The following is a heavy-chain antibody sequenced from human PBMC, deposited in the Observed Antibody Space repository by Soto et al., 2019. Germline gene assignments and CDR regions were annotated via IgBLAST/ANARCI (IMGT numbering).Heavy chain of an antibody. Sequence: SETLSLTCTVSGGSVSSGSYYWSWIRQPPGKGLEWIGYIYYSGSTNYNPSLKSRVTMSIDTSTKQVPLRLSSVTAADTAVYYCVRQGFGPLHGLVDVWGQGTTVTVSS. V-gene: IGHV4-61*01. D-gene: IGHD3-10*01. CDR1: GGSVSSGSYY. CDR2: IYYSGST. CDR3: VRQGFGPLHGLVDV. J-gene: IGHJ6*02.